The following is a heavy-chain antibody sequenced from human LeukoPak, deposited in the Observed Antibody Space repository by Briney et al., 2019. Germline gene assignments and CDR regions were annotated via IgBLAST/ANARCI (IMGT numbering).Heavy chain of an antibody. CDR2: IYTSGST. V-gene: IGHV4-4*07. D-gene: IGHD3-9*01. CDR3: ATQGRYFDWSLGRGDAFDI. CDR1: GDSFSDYY. J-gene: IGHJ3*02. Sequence: SETLSLTCTVYGDSFSDYYWSWIRQPAGKGLEWIGRIYTSGSTNYNPSLKSRVTMSVDTSKNQFSLKLSSVTAADTAVYYCATQGRYFDWSLGRGDAFDIWGQGTMVTVSS.